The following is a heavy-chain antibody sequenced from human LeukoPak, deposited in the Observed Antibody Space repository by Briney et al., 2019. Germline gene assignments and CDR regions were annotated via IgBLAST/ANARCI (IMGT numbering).Heavy chain of an antibody. J-gene: IGHJ4*02. CDR1: GYTLTGDY. D-gene: IGHD5-12*01. CDR3: AQGVGYSGYDCYFDY. V-gene: IGHV1-2*02. Sequence: ASVKVSCKASGYTLTGDYMHWVRQAPGQGLEWMGWINPNSGGTNYAQKFQGRVTMTRDTSISTAYMELSRLRSDDTAVYYCAQGVGYSGYDCYFDYWGQGTLVTVSS. CDR2: INPNSGGT.